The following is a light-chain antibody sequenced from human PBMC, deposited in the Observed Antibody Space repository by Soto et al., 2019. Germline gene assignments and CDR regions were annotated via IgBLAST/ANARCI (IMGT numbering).Light chain of an antibody. CDR3: AAWDDSLSGRVV. J-gene: IGLJ2*01. Sequence: QSVLTQPPSASGTPGQRVTISCSGSSSNIGSNYVYWYQQLPGTAPKLLIYRNNQRPSGVPDRFSGSKSGTSASLAISGLRSEVEADYYCAAWDDSLSGRVVFGGGTKLTVL. CDR2: RNN. V-gene: IGLV1-47*01. CDR1: SSNIGSNY.